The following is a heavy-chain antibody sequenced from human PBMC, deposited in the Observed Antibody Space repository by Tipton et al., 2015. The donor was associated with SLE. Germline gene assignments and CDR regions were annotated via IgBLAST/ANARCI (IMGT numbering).Heavy chain of an antibody. D-gene: IGHD2-15*01. Sequence: QLVQSGGGLIQPGGSLRLSCAASGFTVSSNYMSWVRQAPGKGLEWVSVIYSGGSTYYADSVKGRFTISRDNSKNTLYLQMNSLRAEDTAVYYCAREGNECSGGSCYPDYWGQGTLVTVSS. V-gene: IGHV3-53*01. CDR3: AREGNECSGGSCYPDY. CDR1: GFTVSSNY. CDR2: IYSGGST. J-gene: IGHJ4*02.